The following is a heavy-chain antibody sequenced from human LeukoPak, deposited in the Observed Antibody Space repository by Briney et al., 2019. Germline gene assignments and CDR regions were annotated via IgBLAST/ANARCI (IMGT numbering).Heavy chain of an antibody. Sequence: GGSLRLSCAASGFTFSSYWMSWVRQAPGKGLEWVANIKQDGSEKYYVDSVKGRFTISRDNAKNSLYLQMNSLRAEDTAVYYCARDSGFSGYDIFDYWGQGTLVTVSP. CDR2: IKQDGSEK. J-gene: IGHJ4*02. CDR1: GFTFSSYW. D-gene: IGHD5-12*01. V-gene: IGHV3-7*03. CDR3: ARDSGFSGYDIFDY.